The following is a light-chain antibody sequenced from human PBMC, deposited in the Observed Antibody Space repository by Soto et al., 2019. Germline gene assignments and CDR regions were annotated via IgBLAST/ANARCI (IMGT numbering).Light chain of an antibody. CDR1: SSNIGAGYD. Sequence: QSVLTQPASVSGAPGQRVTISCTGSSSNIGAGYDVHWYQQLPGTAPKLLIYGNSNRPSGVPDRFSGSKSGTSASLAITGLQAEDEADYYCQSYDSSLSGGVFGGGTKHTVL. CDR2: GNS. V-gene: IGLV1-40*01. J-gene: IGLJ3*02. CDR3: QSYDSSLSGGV.